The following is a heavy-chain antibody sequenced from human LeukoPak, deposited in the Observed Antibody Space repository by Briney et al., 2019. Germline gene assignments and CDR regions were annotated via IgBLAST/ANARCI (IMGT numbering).Heavy chain of an antibody. CDR3: ATYSSGWYPFDY. Sequence: SETLSLTCAVSGASISGSGYYWGWIRQPPGKGLEWIGNIYSSGSTYYNASLQSRVTISIDTSKNQFSLKLSSVTAADTAVYYCATYSSGWYPFDYWGQGTLVTVSS. CDR2: IYSSGST. J-gene: IGHJ4*02. D-gene: IGHD6-19*01. CDR1: GASISGSGYY. V-gene: IGHV4-39*07.